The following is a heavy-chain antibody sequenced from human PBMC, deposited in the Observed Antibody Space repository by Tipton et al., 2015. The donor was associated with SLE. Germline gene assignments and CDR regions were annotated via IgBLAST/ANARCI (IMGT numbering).Heavy chain of an antibody. CDR3: ARHGGITMIVAGAFDI. J-gene: IGHJ3*02. V-gene: IGHV4-61*02. Sequence: LRLSCTVSGGSISSGSYYWSWIRQPAGKGLEWIGRIYTSGSTNYNPSLKSRVTISVDTSKNQFSLRLSSVTAADTAVYYCARHGGITMIVAGAFDIWGQGTMVTVSS. D-gene: IGHD3-22*01. CDR2: IYTSGST. CDR1: GGSISSGSYY.